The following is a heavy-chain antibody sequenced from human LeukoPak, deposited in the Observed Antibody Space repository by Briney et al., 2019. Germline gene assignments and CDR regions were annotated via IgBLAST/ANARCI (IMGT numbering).Heavy chain of an antibody. Sequence: GGSLRLSCAASGFTFSSYAMSWVRQAPGKGLEWVSAISGSGGSTYYADSVKGRFTISRHNSKNTLYLQMNSLRAEDTAVYYCANRAPYYYDSSGYPDYWGQGTLVTVSS. CDR1: GFTFSSYA. V-gene: IGHV3-23*01. CDR2: ISGSGGST. CDR3: ANRAPYYYDSSGYPDY. J-gene: IGHJ4*02. D-gene: IGHD3-22*01.